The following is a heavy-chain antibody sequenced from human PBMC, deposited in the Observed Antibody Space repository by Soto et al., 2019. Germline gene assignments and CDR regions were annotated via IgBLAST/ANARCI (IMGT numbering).Heavy chain of an antibody. CDR3: ARQPRCSGGSCYSPYYYYMDV. Sequence: GESLKISCKGSGYSFTSYWIGWVRQMPGKGLEWMGIIYPGDSDTRYSPSFQGQVTISADKSISTAYLQWSSLKASDTAMYYCARQPRCSGGSCYSPYYYYMDVWGKGTTVTVSS. D-gene: IGHD2-15*01. J-gene: IGHJ6*03. CDR1: GYSFTSYW. CDR2: IYPGDSDT. V-gene: IGHV5-51*01.